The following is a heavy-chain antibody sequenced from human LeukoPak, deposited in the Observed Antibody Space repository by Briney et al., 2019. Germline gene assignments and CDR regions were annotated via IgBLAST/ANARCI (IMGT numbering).Heavy chain of an antibody. V-gene: IGHV4-59*01. CDR1: GGSISSYY. J-gene: IGHJ3*02. Sequence: SETLSPTCTVSGGSISSYYWSWIRQPPGKGLEWIGYIYYSGSTNYNPSLKSRVTISVDTSKNQFSLKLSSVTAADTAVYYCARVPYEDYYDSSGYIKALDAFDIWGQGTMVTVSS. CDR2: IYYSGST. CDR3: ARVPYEDYYDSSGYIKALDAFDI. D-gene: IGHD3-22*01.